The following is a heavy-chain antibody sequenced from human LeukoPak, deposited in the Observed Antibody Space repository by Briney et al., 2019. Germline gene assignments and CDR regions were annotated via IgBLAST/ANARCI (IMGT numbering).Heavy chain of an antibody. Sequence: SETLSLTCTVSGGSISSYYWSWIRQPPGKGLEWIGYIYYSGSTNYNPSLKSRVTISVDTSKNQFSLKLSSVTAADTAVYYCARSYYDFWSGNRVDWFDPWGQGTLVTVSS. CDR3: ARSYYDFWSGNRVDWFDP. J-gene: IGHJ5*02. CDR2: IYYSGST. V-gene: IGHV4-59*12. D-gene: IGHD3-3*01. CDR1: GGSISSYY.